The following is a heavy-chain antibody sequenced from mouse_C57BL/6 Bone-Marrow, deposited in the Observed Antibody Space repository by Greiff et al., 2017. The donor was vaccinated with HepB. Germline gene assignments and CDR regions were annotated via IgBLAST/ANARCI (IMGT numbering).Heavy chain of an antibody. V-gene: IGHV1-19*01. CDR1: GYTFTDYY. J-gene: IGHJ1*03. Sequence: EVKLQQSGPVLVKPGASVKMSCKASGYTFTDYYMNWVKQSHGKSLEWIGVINPYNGGTSYNQKFKGKATLTVDKSSSTAYMELNSLTSEDSAVYYCASTNYYGSSYVYFDVWGTGTTVTVSS. CDR2: INPYNGGT. CDR3: ASTNYYGSSYVYFDV. D-gene: IGHD1-1*01.